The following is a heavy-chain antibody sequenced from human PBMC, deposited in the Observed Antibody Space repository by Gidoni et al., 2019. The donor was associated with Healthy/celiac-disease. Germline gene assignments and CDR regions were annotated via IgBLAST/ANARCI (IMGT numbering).Heavy chain of an antibody. V-gene: IGHV3-11*05. J-gene: IGHJ6*02. Sequence: QVQLVESGGGLVKPGGSLRLSCSASGFTFRYYYMSLIRHAPGKGLEWFAYISSSSSYTNYADSVKGRFTISRDNAKNSLYLQMNSLRAEDTAVYYCARALPYCRGGSCYSDYYYGMDVWGQGTTVTVSS. CDR1: GFTFRYYY. CDR3: ARALPYCRGGSCYSDYYYGMDV. D-gene: IGHD2-15*01. CDR2: ISSSSSYT.